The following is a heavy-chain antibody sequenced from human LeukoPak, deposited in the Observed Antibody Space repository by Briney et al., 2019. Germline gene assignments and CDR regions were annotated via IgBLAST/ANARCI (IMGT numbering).Heavy chain of an antibody. D-gene: IGHD2-2*01. J-gene: IGHJ6*03. Sequence: KVSCKASGYIFTGYYMHWVRQAPGQGLEWMGWINPNNGGTKYAQKFEGRVIMTRDTSSTVYLEVRRLRSDDTAIYFCARDAQFTVVVPAAKLNYMDVWGTGTTVTVSS. CDR2: INPNNGGT. CDR1: GYIFTGYY. V-gene: IGHV1-2*02. CDR3: ARDAQFTVVVPAAKLNYMDV.